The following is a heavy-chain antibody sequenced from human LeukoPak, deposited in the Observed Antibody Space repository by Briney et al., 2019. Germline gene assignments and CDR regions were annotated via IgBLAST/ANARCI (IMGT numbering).Heavy chain of an antibody. CDR2: IGGSGATT. Sequence: GGSLRLSCAASGFTFSSYAMSWVRQAPGKGLEWGSAIGGSGATTYYVDSVKGRFTISRDNSKNTLYLQINSLIAEDTAVYYCASSRWLRHFDYWGQGTLVTVSS. CDR1: GFTFSSYA. CDR3: ASSRWLRHFDY. V-gene: IGHV3-23*01. D-gene: IGHD5-12*01. J-gene: IGHJ4*02.